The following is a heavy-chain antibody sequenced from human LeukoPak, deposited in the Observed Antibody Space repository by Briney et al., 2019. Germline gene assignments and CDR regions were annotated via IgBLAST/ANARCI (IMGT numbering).Heavy chain of an antibody. CDR2: ISSSGSTI. CDR1: GFTFSSYE. V-gene: IGHV3-48*03. Sequence: GGSLRLSCAASGFTFSSYEMNWVRQAPGKGLEWVSYISSSGSTIYYADSVKGRFTISRDNAKNSLYLQMNSLRAEDTAVYYCAKDDSSGYYRHFDYWGQGTLVTVSS. D-gene: IGHD3-22*01. J-gene: IGHJ4*02. CDR3: AKDDSSGYYRHFDY.